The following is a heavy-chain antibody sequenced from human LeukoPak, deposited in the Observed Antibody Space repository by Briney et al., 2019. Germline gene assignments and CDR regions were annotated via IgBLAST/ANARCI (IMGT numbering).Heavy chain of an antibody. CDR2: IKQDGSEK. CDR1: GFTFSSYW. Sequence: QSGGSLGLSCAASGFTFSSYWMSWVRQAPGKGLEWVANIKQDGSEKYYVDSVKGRFTISRDNAKNSLYLQMNSLRAEDTAVYYCARDPGSSYFPYYYYGMDVWGQGTTVTVSS. J-gene: IGHJ6*02. V-gene: IGHV3-7*01. D-gene: IGHD3-10*01. CDR3: ARDPGSSYFPYYYYGMDV.